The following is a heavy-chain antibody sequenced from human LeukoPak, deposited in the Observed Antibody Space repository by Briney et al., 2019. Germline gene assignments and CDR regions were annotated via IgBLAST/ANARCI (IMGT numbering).Heavy chain of an antibody. Sequence: TGGSLRLSCAASGFTFSSYGMHWVRQVPGKGLEWVAVVSFDGSNKYYADSVKGRFTISRDNSKNTVSLQMNSLRAEDTAVYYCAKGIYGDHYFDYWGQGTLVTVSS. CDR3: AKGIYGDHYFDY. V-gene: IGHV3-30*18. D-gene: IGHD4-17*01. CDR1: GFTFSSYG. CDR2: VSFDGSNK. J-gene: IGHJ4*02.